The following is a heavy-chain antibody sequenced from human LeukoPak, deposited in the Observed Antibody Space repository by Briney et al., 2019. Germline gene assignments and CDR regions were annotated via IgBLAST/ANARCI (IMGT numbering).Heavy chain of an antibody. V-gene: IGHV3-7*01. CDR1: GFSFNRVW. D-gene: IGHD3-22*01. J-gene: IGHJ3*01. CDR3: ARYNDRAVGDSFDV. CDR2: IRYDGGQT. Sequence: TGWSLRLSCAASGFSFNRVWMVWVRQAPGKGLEWVATIRYDGGQTMYLDSVRGRLTISRDNARSSLYLQMNSQRVEDTAVYYCARYNDRAVGDSFDVWGQGTKVTVSS.